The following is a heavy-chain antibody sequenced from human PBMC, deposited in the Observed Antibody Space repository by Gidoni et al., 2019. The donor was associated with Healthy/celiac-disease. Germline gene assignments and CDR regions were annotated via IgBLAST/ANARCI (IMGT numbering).Heavy chain of an antibody. D-gene: IGHD6-13*01. CDR2: ISGSGGST. CDR1: GFTFSRYA. CDR3: AKEPHIAAALKLVFDI. V-gene: IGHV3-23*01. Sequence: EVQLLESGGGLVQPGGSLRLSCAASGFTFSRYAMSWVRQAPGKGMEWVSAISGSGGSTYYADSVKGRFTISRDNSKNTLYLQMNSLRAEDTAVYYCAKEPHIAAALKLVFDIWGQGTMVTVSS. J-gene: IGHJ3*02.